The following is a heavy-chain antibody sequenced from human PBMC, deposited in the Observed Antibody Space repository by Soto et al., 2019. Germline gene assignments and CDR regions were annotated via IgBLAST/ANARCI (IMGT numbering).Heavy chain of an antibody. J-gene: IGHJ4*02. V-gene: IGHV3-23*01. CDR2: ISDSGGTT. D-gene: IGHD1-1*01. Sequence: GGSLRLSGAAPDSTFSTFGMTWVGQAPGKGLEWVSVISDSGGTTFHADSVKGRFTISRDNSKNTLYLQMNSLRPEDTAVYYCAKAARTTTLYNFDFWGQGTLVTVSS. CDR1: DSTFSTFG. CDR3: AKAARTTTLYNFDF.